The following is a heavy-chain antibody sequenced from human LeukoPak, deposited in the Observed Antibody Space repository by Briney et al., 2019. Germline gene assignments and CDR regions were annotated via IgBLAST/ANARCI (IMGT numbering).Heavy chain of an antibody. CDR1: GFTFSSYW. CDR3: AKDKGSTVVTAYFDY. Sequence: GGSLRLSCAASGFTFSSYWMSWVRQAPGKGLEWVANIKQDRSEKYYVDSVKGRFTISRDNAKNSLYLQMNSLRAEDTAVYYCAKDKGSTVVTAYFDYWGQGTLVTVSS. J-gene: IGHJ4*02. CDR2: IKQDRSEK. V-gene: IGHV3-7*03. D-gene: IGHD4-23*01.